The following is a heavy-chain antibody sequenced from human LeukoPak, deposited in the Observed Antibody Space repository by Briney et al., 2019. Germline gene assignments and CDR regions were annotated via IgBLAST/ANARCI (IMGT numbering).Heavy chain of an antibody. D-gene: IGHD3-9*01. V-gene: IGHV4-31*03. CDR1: GGSISSGGYY. CDR2: IYYSGST. J-gene: IGHJ4*02. Sequence: SQTLSLTCTVSGGSISSGGYYWSWIRQHPGMGLEWIGYIYYSGSTYYNPSLKSRVTISVDTSKNQFSLKLSSVTAADTAVYYCARDRDILTGYYDYWGQGTLVTVSS. CDR3: ARDRDILTGYYDY.